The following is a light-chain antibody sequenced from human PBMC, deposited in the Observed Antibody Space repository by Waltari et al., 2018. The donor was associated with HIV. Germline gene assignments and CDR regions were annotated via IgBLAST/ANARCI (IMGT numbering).Light chain of an antibody. CDR3: SSYASRSTVV. CDR1: TSDVGAYNY. J-gene: IGLJ2*01. CDR2: VVS. Sequence: QSALTQPASVSGSPGQSITISCTGTTSDVGAYNYVSCYQLHPGKAPKLMIYVVSTRPSGVSDRFSGSKSANTACLTISGLQAEDEAHYYCSSYASRSTVVFGGGTKLTVL. V-gene: IGLV2-14*03.